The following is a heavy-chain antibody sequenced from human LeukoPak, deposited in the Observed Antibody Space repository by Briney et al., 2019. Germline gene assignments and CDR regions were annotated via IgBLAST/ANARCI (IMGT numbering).Heavy chain of an antibody. V-gene: IGHV4-59*01. CDR3: ARGLLVEDYFDY. D-gene: IGHD6-6*01. Sequence: SETLSLTCTVSGGSISSYYWSWIRQPPGKGLEWIGYIYYSGSTNYNPSLKSRVTISVDTSKNQFSLKLSSVTAADTAVYYCARGLLVEDYFDYWGQGTLVTVSS. CDR1: GGSISSYY. CDR2: IYYSGST. J-gene: IGHJ4*02.